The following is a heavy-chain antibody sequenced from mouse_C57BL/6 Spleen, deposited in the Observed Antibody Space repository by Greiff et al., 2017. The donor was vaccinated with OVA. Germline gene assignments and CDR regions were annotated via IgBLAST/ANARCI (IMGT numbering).Heavy chain of an antibody. D-gene: IGHD1-1*01. J-gene: IGHJ4*01. CDR1: GFTLSDYG. CDR3: ARPDGYYGSSYYAMDY. CDR2: ISSGSSTI. Sequence: EVKVVESGGGLVKPGGSLKLSCAASGFTLSDYGMHWVRQAPEKGLEWVAYISSGSSTIYYADTVKGRFTISRDNAKNTLFLQMTSLRSEDTAMYYCARPDGYYGSSYYAMDYWGQGTSVTVSS. V-gene: IGHV5-17*01.